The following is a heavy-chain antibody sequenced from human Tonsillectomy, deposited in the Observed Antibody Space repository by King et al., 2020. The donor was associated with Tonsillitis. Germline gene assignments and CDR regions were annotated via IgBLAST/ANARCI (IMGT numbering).Heavy chain of an antibody. J-gene: IGHJ6*03. CDR2: ISYDGSNK. Sequence: QLVQSGGGVVQPGRSLRLSCAASGFTFSSYAMHWVRQAPGKGLEWVALISYDGSNKYYADSLKGLFTISTDNSKNTLYLQMNSLRAEDTAVYYCARDPNYYGSGSLYYYYYYMDVWGKGTTVTVSS. D-gene: IGHD3-10*01. V-gene: IGHV3-30-3*01. CDR1: GFTFSSYA. CDR3: ARDPNYYGSGSLYYYYYYMDV.